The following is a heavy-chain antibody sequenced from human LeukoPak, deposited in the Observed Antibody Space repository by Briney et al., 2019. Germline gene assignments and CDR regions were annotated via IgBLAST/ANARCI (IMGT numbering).Heavy chain of an antibody. CDR2: ISGSGVTT. Sequence: PGGSLRLSCAGSGFTFSSYAMTWVRQAPGKGLEWVSGISGSGVTTHYADSVRGRFTISRDNSKSTPSLQMNSLRAEDTAIYYCATYRQVLLPFESWGQGTLVTVSS. D-gene: IGHD2-8*02. V-gene: IGHV3-23*01. J-gene: IGHJ4*02. CDR3: ATYRQVLLPFES. CDR1: GFTFSSYA.